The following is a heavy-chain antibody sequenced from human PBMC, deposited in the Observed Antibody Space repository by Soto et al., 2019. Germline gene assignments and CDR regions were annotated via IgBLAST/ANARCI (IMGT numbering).Heavy chain of an antibody. J-gene: IGHJ4*02. D-gene: IGHD4-17*01. Sequence: GGSLRLSCAASGFTFSSYAMSWVRQAPGKGLEWVSAISGSGGSTYYADSVKGRFTISRDNSKNTLYLQMNSLRAEDTAVYYCANLVAGEYYGGNIGYWGQGTLVTVSS. CDR1: GFTFSSYA. CDR3: ANLVAGEYYGGNIGY. V-gene: IGHV3-23*01. CDR2: ISGSGGST.